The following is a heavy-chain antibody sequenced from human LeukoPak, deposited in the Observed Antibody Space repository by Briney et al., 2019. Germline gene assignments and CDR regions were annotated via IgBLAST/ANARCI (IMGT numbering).Heavy chain of an antibody. CDR3: AKEGGSGSYYNPLDY. J-gene: IGHJ4*02. CDR1: GFTFSSYG. V-gene: IGHV3-30*18. D-gene: IGHD3-10*01. CDR2: ISYDGSNK. Sequence: PGGSLRLSCAASGFTFSSYGMHWFRQAPGKGLEWVAVISYDGSNKYYADSVKGRFTISRDNSKNTLYLQMNSLRAEDTAVYYCAKEGGSGSYYNPLDYWGQGTLVTVSS.